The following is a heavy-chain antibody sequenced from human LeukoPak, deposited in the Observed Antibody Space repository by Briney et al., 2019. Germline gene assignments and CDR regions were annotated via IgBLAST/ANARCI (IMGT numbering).Heavy chain of an antibody. V-gene: IGHV3-33*03. CDR2: IWYDGSYK. CDR1: GFSFSGYG. D-gene: IGHD2-15*01. Sequence: PGRSLRLSCEASGFSFSGYGMHWVRQAPGKGLEWVAIIWYDGSYKYYADSVKGRFTVSRDNSKNTLYLQMNSLRAEDTAMYYCAKPTRGSGGSFLIDYWGQGTLVTVSS. J-gene: IGHJ4*02. CDR3: AKPTRGSGGSFLIDY.